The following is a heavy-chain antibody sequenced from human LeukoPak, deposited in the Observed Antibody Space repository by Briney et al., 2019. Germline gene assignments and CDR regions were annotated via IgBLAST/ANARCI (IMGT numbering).Heavy chain of an antibody. CDR3: ARSRGYSGYVLGWFEP. Sequence: VASVKVSCKASGGTFSSYAISWVRQAPGQGLEWMGGIIPIFGTANYAQKFQGRVTITADESTSTAYMELSSLRSEDTAVYYCARSRGYSGYVLGWFEPWGQGTLVTVSS. J-gene: IGHJ5*02. D-gene: IGHD5-12*01. CDR1: GGTFSSYA. CDR2: IIPIFGTA. V-gene: IGHV1-69*13.